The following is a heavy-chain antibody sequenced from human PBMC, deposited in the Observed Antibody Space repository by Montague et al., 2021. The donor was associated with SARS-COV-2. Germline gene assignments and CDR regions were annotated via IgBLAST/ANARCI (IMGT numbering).Heavy chain of an antibody. CDR3: ARQVGDFWTGFYVDS. Sequence: SETLSLTCNVSGDSISSANYQWAWFRQPPGKGLQWVGSISHSGSAYYNPSLKSRLTISVDMSKRLFSLDVKSVAVADTAFYYCARQVGDFWTGFYVDSGGQGTLVTVSS. V-gene: IGHV4-39*01. CDR1: GDSISSANYQ. CDR2: ISHSGSA. D-gene: IGHD3/OR15-3a*01. J-gene: IGHJ4*02.